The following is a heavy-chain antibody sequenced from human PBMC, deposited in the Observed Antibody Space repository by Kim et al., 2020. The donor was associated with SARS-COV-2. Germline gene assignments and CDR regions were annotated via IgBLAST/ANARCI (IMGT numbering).Heavy chain of an antibody. J-gene: IGHJ4*02. D-gene: IGHD3-10*01. Sequence: SVKGRFTITRDNSKNTLYLQMNSLRAEDTAVYYCAKYYYGSGSYYNAFDYWGQGTLVTVSS. CDR3: AKYYYGSGSYYNAFDY. V-gene: IGHV3-33*06.